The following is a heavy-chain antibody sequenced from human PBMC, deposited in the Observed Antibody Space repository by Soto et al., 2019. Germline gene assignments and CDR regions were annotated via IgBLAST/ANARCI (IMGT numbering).Heavy chain of an antibody. J-gene: IGHJ5*02. CDR2: ISSSSSYI. D-gene: IGHD3-22*01. V-gene: IGHV3-21*01. Sequence: EVQLVESGGGLVKPGGSLRLSCAASGFTFSNYSMNWVRQAPGKGLEWVSSISSSSSYIYYADSVKGRFTISRDNAKNSLYLQMNIMRAEDTAVYYCAREGYYYDSSGYYTAWGQGTLVTVSS. CDR1: GFTFSNYS. CDR3: AREGYYYDSSGYYTA.